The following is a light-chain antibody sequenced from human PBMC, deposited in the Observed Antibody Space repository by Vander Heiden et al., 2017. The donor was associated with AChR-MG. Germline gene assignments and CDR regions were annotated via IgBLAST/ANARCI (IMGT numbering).Light chain of an antibody. CDR2: GVS. V-gene: IGKV2-30*01. Sequence: DVVMTQSPLSLPVTLGQPASIACRSSPSLINSDGNIYFSWFHQRPGQSPRRLIYGVSIRDSGVPGRFSASGSDTDFTLEISRVEAEDVGVYYCMQAAQWPYTFGQGTKLEIK. CDR1: PSLINSDGNIY. CDR3: MQAAQWPYT. J-gene: IGKJ2*01.